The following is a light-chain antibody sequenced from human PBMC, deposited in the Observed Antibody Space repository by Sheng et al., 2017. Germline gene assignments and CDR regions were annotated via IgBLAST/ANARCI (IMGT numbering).Light chain of an antibody. V-gene: IGKV3-20*01. J-gene: IGKJ2*01. CDR3: QQYGSSLPYT. Sequence: EIVLTQSPGTLSLFPGERATLSCRASQTISSTYFAWYQQKPGQAPRLLIYDASSRATGIPDRFSGSGSGTDFTLTISRLEPEDFAVYFCQQYGSSLPYTFGQGTKLEIK. CDR1: QTISSTY. CDR2: DAS.